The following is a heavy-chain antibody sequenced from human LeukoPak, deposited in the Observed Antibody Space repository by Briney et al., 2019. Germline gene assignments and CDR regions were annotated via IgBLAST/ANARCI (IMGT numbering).Heavy chain of an antibody. CDR3: ALSLGFGELLVDY. CDR1: GGSISSYY. Sequence: PSETLSLTCTVSGGSISSYYWSWIRQPPGKGLEWIGYIYYSGSTNYNPSLKSRVTISVDTSKNQFSLKLSSVTAADTAEYYCALSLGFGELLVDYWGQGTLVTVSS. D-gene: IGHD3-10*01. CDR2: IYYSGST. V-gene: IGHV4-59*01. J-gene: IGHJ4*02.